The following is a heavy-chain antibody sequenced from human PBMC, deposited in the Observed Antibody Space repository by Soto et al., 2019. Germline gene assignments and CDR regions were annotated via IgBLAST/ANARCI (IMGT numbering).Heavy chain of an antibody. CDR3: ARDLAITVPAPMGY. V-gene: IGHV1-69*08. D-gene: IGHD2-2*01. CDR2: IIPIVDRA. J-gene: IGHJ4*02. Sequence: QVQLVQSGAEVKKPGSSVRVSCKASGGTFSTYTISWVRQAPGQGLEWMGRIIPIVDRANYAQKFQGRVTITADKSTSPAYMELSSLRSDDTAVYYCARDLAITVPAPMGYWGQGTLVTVSS. CDR1: GGTFSTYT.